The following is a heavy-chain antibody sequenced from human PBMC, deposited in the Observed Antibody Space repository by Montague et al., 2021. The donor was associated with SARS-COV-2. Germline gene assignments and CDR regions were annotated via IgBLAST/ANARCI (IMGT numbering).Heavy chain of an antibody. CDR3: ARSDLSVIVLVVYATGGGYFDL. V-gene: IGHV4-39*07. CDR1: SGSISSSSYY. J-gene: IGHJ2*01. Sequence: SETLSLTCTVSSGSISSSSYYWGWVRQPPGKGLEWIGSIYYSGSTYYNPSLKSRVTISVDTSKNQFSLKLSSVTAADTAVYYCARSDLSVIVLVVYATGGGYFDLWGRGTLVTVSS. CDR2: IYYSGST. D-gene: IGHD2-8*02.